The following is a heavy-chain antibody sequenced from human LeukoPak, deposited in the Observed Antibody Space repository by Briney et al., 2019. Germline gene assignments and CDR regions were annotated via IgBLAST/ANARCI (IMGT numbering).Heavy chain of an antibody. CDR1: GGSISSNNW. CDR2: IYHSGST. J-gene: IGHJ3*01. V-gene: IGHV4-4*02. CDR3: ARAREGATPLRAFDF. Sequence: SGTLSLTCAVSGGSISSNNWWWSWVRQPPGKGLEWIGEIYHSGSTNYNPSLKSRVTMSVDRSKNQFSLQLSSVTAADTAVYYCARAREGATPLRAFDFWGQGTVVTVSS. D-gene: IGHD1-26*01.